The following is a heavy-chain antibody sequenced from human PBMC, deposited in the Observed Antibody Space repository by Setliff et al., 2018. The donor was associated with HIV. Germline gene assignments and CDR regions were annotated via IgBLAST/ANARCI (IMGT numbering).Heavy chain of an antibody. CDR1: GDSINSGTYY. D-gene: IGHD3-10*01. Sequence: PSETLSLTCTVSGDSINSGTYYWSWIRQPAGKGLEWIGRLHPSVDTNYNPSLKSRVTMSIDTSKNQCSLELSSVTAADTVVYYCASDNAYYYGSGSHYWYGMDVWGQGTRVTSPQ. V-gene: IGHV4-61*02. CDR2: LHPSVDT. CDR3: ASDNAYYYGSGSHYWYGMDV. J-gene: IGHJ6*01.